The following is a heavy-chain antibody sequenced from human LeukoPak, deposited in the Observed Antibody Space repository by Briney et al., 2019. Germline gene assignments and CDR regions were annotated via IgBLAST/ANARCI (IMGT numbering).Heavy chain of an antibody. CDR3: ARHSLWSRGALYWYFDL. CDR1: GGSVNSDY. Sequence: PSETLSLTCTVSGGSVNSDYWSWIRQPPGKGLEWIGYIYYSGSTNYNPSLKSRVTISVDTSKNQFSLKLSSVTAADTAVYYCARHSLWSRGALYWYFDLWGRGTLVTVSS. CDR2: IYYSGST. J-gene: IGHJ2*01. V-gene: IGHV4-59*08. D-gene: IGHD3-10*01.